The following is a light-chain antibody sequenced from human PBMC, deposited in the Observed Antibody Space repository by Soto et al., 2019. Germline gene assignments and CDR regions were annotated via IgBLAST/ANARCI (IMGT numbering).Light chain of an antibody. J-gene: IGKJ3*01. V-gene: IGKV2-28*01. Sequence: DVVMTQSPLSLPVTPGEPASISCRSSQSLLYSNGYNYLDWYVQKPGQSPQLLIYLGSYRASGVPDRLSGSGSGTDFTLKISRXEAEDVGVYYCMQALQTPFTFGPGTKVDIK. CDR1: QSLLYSNGYNY. CDR2: LGS. CDR3: MQALQTPFT.